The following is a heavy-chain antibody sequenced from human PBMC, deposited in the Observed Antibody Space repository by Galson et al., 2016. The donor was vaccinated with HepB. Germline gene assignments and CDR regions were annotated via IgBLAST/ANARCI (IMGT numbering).Heavy chain of an antibody. CDR3: AKDRRWLHSPKQVDY. Sequence: SLRLSCAASGLSVGSNYMSWVRQAPGKGLEWVSIIYSGGSTFFADSVKGRFTISRDNSKNTLYLQMNSLRAEDTAVYYCAKDRRWLHSPKQVDYWGQGTLVTVSS. V-gene: IGHV3-66*02. J-gene: IGHJ4*02. D-gene: IGHD5-24*01. CDR2: IYSGGST. CDR1: GLSVGSNY.